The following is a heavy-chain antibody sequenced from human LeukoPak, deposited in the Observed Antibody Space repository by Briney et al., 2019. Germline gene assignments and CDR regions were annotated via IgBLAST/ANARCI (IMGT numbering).Heavy chain of an antibody. Sequence: SETLSLTCTVSGGSISGYYWSWIRQPPGEGLEWIGYIYYSGSTNYKPSLKSRVTMSIDMSKNQFSLKLSSVTAADTAVYYCARAIAANIQLWFGFDNWGQGTLVSVSS. CDR1: GGSISGYY. D-gene: IGHD5-18*01. V-gene: IGHV4-59*01. CDR2: IYYSGST. CDR3: ARAIAANIQLWFGFDN. J-gene: IGHJ4*02.